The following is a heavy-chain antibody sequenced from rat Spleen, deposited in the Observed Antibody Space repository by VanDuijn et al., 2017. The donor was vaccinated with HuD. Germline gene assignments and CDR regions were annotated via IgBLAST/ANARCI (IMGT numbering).Heavy chain of an antibody. J-gene: IGHJ2*01. CDR2: INSEGST. D-gene: IGHD1-10*01. Sequence: VQLQESGPGLVKPSQSLSLTCSVTEYSVTSSYRWNWIRKFPGNKLEWMGYINSEGSTNYNPSLKSRISITRDTAKNQFFLQVRSVTTEDTATYYCARDNNYKAYWGQGVMVTVSS. V-gene: IGHV3-3*01. CDR3: ARDNNYKAY. CDR1: EYSVTSSYR.